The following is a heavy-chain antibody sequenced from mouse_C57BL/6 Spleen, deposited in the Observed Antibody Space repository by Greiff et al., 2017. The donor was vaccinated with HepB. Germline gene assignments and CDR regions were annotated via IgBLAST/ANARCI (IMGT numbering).Heavy chain of an antibody. J-gene: IGHJ4*01. CDR3: ARGYYGSSLYAMDY. V-gene: IGHV1-52*01. D-gene: IGHD1-1*01. CDR2: IDPSDSET. CDR1: GYTFTSYW. Sequence: VQLQQSGAELVRPGSSVKLSCKASGYTFTSYWMHWVKQRPIQGLEWIGNIDPSDSETHYNQKFKDKATLTVDKSSSTAYMQLSSLTSEDSAVYYCARGYYGSSLYAMDYWGQGTSVTVSS.